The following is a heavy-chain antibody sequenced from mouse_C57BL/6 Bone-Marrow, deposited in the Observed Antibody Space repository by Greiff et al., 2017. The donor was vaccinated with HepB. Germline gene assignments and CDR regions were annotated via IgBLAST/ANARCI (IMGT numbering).Heavy chain of an antibody. CDR2: ISDGGSYT. CDR1: GFTFSSYA. V-gene: IGHV5-4*01. CDR3: ARDLVTGNFDY. Sequence: EVKLVESGGGLVKPGGSLKLSCAASGFTFSSYAMSWVRQTPEKRLEWVATISDGGSYTYYPDNVKGRFTISRDNAKNNLYLQMSHLKSEDTAMYYCARDLVTGNFDYWGQGTTLTVSS. D-gene: IGHD4-1*01. J-gene: IGHJ2*01.